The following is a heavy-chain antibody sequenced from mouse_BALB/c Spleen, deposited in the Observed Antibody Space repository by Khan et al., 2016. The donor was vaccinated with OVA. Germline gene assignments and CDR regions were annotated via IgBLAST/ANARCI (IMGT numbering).Heavy chain of an antibody. CDR2: IYWDDDK. CDR3: ARSRGVYDYDARFDY. CDR1: GFSLSTSGMG. V-gene: IGHV8-12*01. J-gene: IGHJ2*01. Sequence: QVTLKESGPGILQPSQTLSLTCSLAGFSLSTSGMGVSWIRQPSGKGLEWLAHIYWDDDKRYNPSLKSRLTISKDTSSNQVFLKITSVDTADTATYYCARSRGVYDYDARFDYWGKGTTLTVSS. D-gene: IGHD2-4*01.